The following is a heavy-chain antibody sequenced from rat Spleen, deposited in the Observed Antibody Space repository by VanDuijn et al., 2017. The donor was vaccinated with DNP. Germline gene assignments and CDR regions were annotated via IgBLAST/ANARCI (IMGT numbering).Heavy chain of an antibody. V-gene: IGHV2-77*01. CDR1: GFSLTSYG. D-gene: IGHD1-5*01. CDR3: TRDDIGTTRFDY. Sequence: QVQMKETGPGLVQTTQTLSVTCTVSGFSLTSYGVHWVRQAPGKGLEWMGIIWGDGSTNYNSALKSRLSISRDTSKSQVFLKMNSLQTEDTAIYFCTRDDIGTTRFDYWGQGVMVTVSS. CDR2: IWGDGST. J-gene: IGHJ2*01.